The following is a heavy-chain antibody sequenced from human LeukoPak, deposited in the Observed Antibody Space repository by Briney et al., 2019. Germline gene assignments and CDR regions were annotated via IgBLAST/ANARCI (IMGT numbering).Heavy chain of an antibody. CDR3: AKGLGYYYGSGSYYDY. D-gene: IGHD3-10*01. V-gene: IGHV3-23*01. J-gene: IGHJ4*02. Sequence: PGGSLRLSCAASGFTFSSYAMSWVRQAPGKGLEWVSAISGSGGSTYYADSVKGRFTISRDNSKNTLYLQMNSLRAEDTAVYYCAKGLGYYYGSGSYYDYWCQGTLVTVSS. CDR2: ISGSGGST. CDR1: GFTFSSYA.